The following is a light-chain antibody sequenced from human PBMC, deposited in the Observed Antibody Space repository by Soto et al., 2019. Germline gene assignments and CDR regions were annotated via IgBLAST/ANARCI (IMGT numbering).Light chain of an antibody. CDR3: HQYGSPDT. V-gene: IGKV3-20*01. Sequence: EIVLTQSPGTLSMSPGERGTLSCRASQSVSSSYLAWYQQKPGQAPRLLIYGASSRATGIPDRFSGSGSGTDFTLTISRLEPEDFAVYYCHQYGSPDTFGQGTKLEIK. CDR1: QSVSSSY. J-gene: IGKJ2*01. CDR2: GAS.